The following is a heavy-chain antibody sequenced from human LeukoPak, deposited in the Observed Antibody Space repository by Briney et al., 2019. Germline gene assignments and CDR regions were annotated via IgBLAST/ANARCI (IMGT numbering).Heavy chain of an antibody. CDR1: GGSVSSNRAS. D-gene: IGHD5-24*01. CDR3: LRDQLDVDAFDI. Sequence: SQTLSLTCAISGGSVSSNRASWSWIRQSPSRGLEGLGRTYYKSKWHADYTAYVKIRLTIPTDKSNCQFSPQLHSVPPEDTAVYYCLRDQLDVDAFDIWGQGTMVTVSS. J-gene: IGHJ3*02. CDR2: TYYKSKWHA. V-gene: IGHV6-1*01.